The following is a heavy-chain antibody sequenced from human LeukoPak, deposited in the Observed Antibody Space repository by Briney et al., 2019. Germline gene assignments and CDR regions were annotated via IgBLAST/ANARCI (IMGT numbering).Heavy chain of an antibody. D-gene: IGHD3-22*01. V-gene: IGHV4-59*01. J-gene: IGHJ4*02. Sequence: PSETLSLTCTVPGGSISSYYGGWIRQPPGKGLEWIGHIYYRGSTNSNPSLKSRVTISVDTYNTLFSLKLSSVTAADTDVYYCARYYYDSSGYPGYFDYWGQGTLVTVSS. CDR3: ARYYYDSSGYPGYFDY. CDR2: IYYRGST. CDR1: GGSISSYY.